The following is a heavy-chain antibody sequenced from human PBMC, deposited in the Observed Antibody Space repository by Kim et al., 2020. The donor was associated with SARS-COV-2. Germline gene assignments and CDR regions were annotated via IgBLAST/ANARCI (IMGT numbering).Heavy chain of an antibody. Sequence: GGSLRLSCAASGFTFSSYGMHWVRQAPGKGLEWVAVIWYDGSNKYYADSVKGRFTISRDNSKNTLYLQMNSLRAEDTAVYYCARERGVTHLLGYWGQGTLVTVSS. V-gene: IGHV3-33*01. D-gene: IGHD2-21*02. J-gene: IGHJ4*02. CDR2: IWYDGSNK. CDR1: GFTFSSYG. CDR3: ARERGVTHLLGY.